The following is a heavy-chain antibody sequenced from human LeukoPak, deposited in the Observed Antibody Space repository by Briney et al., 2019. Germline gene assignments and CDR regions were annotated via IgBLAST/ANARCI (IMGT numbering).Heavy chain of an antibody. Sequence: ASVKVSCKVSGYSFSEVFMHWVRQAPGKGLEWMGGFDPEHDQTIYARKLQGRVTMSADTSTDTAYMELSSLRSEDTAVYYCTSMDGLTAFDYWGQGTLVTVSS. CDR2: FDPEHDQT. CDR3: TSMDGLTAFDY. J-gene: IGHJ4*02. V-gene: IGHV1-24*01. CDR1: GYSFSEVF. D-gene: IGHD3-10*01.